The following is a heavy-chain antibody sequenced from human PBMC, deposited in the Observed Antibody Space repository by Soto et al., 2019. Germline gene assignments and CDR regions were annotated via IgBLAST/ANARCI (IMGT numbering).Heavy chain of an antibody. Sequence: EVQLLESGGGLVQPGGSLRLSCAASGFTFSSYAMSWVRQAPGKGLEWVSAISGSGGSTYYADSVKGRFTISRDNSKNTLYLQMYSLRAEDTAVYYCAKGESGRGFNPYYFDYWGQGTLVTVSS. CDR3: AKGESGRGFNPYYFDY. CDR2: ISGSGGST. J-gene: IGHJ4*02. V-gene: IGHV3-23*01. D-gene: IGHD3-10*01. CDR1: GFTFSSYA.